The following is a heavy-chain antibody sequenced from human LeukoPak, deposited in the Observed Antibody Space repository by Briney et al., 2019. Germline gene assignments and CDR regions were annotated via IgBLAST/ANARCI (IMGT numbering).Heavy chain of an antibody. CDR2: ISGSGGST. Sequence: GGSLRLSCAASGFTFSSYGMSWVRQAPGKGLEWVSAISGSGGSTYYGDSVQGRFTISRDNSKSTLYLQMNSLRAEDTAVYYCAKGTPYSSGWYFDYWGQGTLVTVSS. J-gene: IGHJ4*02. D-gene: IGHD6-19*01. CDR3: AKGTPYSSGWYFDY. V-gene: IGHV3-23*01. CDR1: GFTFSSYG.